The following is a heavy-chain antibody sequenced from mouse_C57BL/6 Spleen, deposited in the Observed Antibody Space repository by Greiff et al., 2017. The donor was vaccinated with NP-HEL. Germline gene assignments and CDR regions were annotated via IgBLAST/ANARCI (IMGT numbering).Heavy chain of an antibody. D-gene: IGHD1-1*01. V-gene: IGHV3-6*01. CDR2: ISYDGSN. CDR1: GYSITSGYY. Sequence: VQLQQSGPGLVKPSQSLSLTCSVTGYSITSGYYWNWIRQFPGNKLEWMGYISYDGSNNYNPSLKNRISITRDTSKNQFFLKLNSVTTEDTATYYCARELGSSSFDYWGQGTTLTVSS. J-gene: IGHJ2*01. CDR3: ARELGSSSFDY.